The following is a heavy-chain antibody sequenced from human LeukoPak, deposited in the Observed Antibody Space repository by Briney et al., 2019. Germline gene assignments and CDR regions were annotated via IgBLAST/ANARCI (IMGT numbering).Heavy chain of an antibody. CDR2: IIPIFGTA. J-gene: IGHJ3*02. Sequence: GASVKVSCKASGGTFSSYAISWVRQAPGQGLEWMGGIIPIFGTANYAQKFQGRVTITADESTSTAYMELSRLRSEDTAVYYCARDRLCCEWLRLGGLDAFDIWGQGTMVTVSS. D-gene: IGHD5-12*01. CDR1: GGTFSSYA. CDR3: ARDRLCCEWLRLGGLDAFDI. V-gene: IGHV1-69*01.